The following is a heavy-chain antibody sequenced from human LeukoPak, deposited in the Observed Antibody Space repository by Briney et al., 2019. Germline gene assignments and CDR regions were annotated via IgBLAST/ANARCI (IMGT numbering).Heavy chain of an antibody. D-gene: IGHD2/OR15-2a*01. CDR3: ATDLKGVHVRAIVY. J-gene: IGHJ4*02. CDR2: IIPILGIA. Sequence: SVKVSCKASGGTFSSYAISWVRQAPGQGLEWMGRIIPILGIANYAQKFQGRVTITADKSTSTAYMELSSLRSEDTAVYYCATDLKGVHVRAIVYWGQGTLVTVSS. CDR1: GGTFSSYA. V-gene: IGHV1-69*04.